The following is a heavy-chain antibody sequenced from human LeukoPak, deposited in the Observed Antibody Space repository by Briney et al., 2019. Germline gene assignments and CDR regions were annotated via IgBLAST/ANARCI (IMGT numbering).Heavy chain of an antibody. J-gene: IGHJ4*02. CDR2: ISGSGGST. CDR1: GFTFSSYA. CDR3: AKDGEYYYDSSGYIDY. V-gene: IGHV3-23*01. Sequence: GGSLRLSCAASGFTFSSYAMSWVRQAPGKGLEWVSGISGSGGSTYYADSVKGRFTISRDKSKNTLYLQMNSLRAEDTAVYYCAKDGEYYYDSSGYIDYWGQGTLVTVSS. D-gene: IGHD3-22*01.